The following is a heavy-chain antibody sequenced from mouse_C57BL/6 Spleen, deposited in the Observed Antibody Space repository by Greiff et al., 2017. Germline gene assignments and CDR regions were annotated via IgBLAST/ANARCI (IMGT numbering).Heavy chain of an antibody. CDR1: GYAFTNYL. V-gene: IGHV1-54*01. CDR2: INPGSGGT. J-gene: IGHJ2*01. CDR3: ARKYGNLDY. Sequence: QVQLQQSGAELVRPGTSVKVSCKASGYAFTNYLIEWVKQRPGQGLEWIGVINPGSGGTNYNEKFKGKATLTADKSSSTAYMQLSSLTSEDSAVYFCARKYGNLDYWGQGTTLTVSS. D-gene: IGHD2-10*02.